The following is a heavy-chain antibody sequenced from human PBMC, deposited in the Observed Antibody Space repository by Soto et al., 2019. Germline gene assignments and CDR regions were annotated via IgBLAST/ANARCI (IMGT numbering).Heavy chain of an antibody. CDR1: GGTFSSYT. D-gene: IGHD3-10*01. V-gene: IGHV1-69*02. CDR3: ARPRVDHLAFYYYGMDV. Sequence: QVQLVQSGAEVKKPGSSVKVSCKASGGTFSSYTISWVRQAPGQGLEWMGRIIPILGIANYAQKFQGRVTITADKSTSTAYMELSSLRSEDTAVYYCARPRVDHLAFYYYGMDVWGQGTTVTVSS. CDR2: IIPILGIA. J-gene: IGHJ6*02.